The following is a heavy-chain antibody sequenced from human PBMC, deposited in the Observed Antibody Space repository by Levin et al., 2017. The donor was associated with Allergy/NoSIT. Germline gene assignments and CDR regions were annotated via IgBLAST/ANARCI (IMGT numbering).Heavy chain of an antibody. D-gene: IGHD3-10*01. J-gene: IGHJ6*03. CDR2: ISSSSSYT. Sequence: GESLKISCAASGFTFSDDYMSWIRQAPGKGLEWVSYISSSSSYTKYADSVKGRFTISRDNAKNSLYLQMNSLRAEDTAVYYCARDRGIHWFGEYYMDVWGKGTTVTVSS. CDR1: GFTFSDDY. V-gene: IGHV3-11*05. CDR3: ARDRGIHWFGEYYMDV.